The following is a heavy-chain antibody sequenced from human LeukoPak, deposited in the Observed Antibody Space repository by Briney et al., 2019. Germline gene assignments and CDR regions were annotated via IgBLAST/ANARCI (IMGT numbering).Heavy chain of an antibody. Sequence: SETLSLTRTLPGGSITSYYRSWIRQPPGKGLEWSGYTFYSGSTYYNPSLRSRVSISVDTSKNQFSLRLSSVTAADTAVYYCARSSEGRYYYDSSGFSYYYYMDVWGKGTTVTISS. J-gene: IGHJ6*03. CDR2: TFYSGST. CDR3: ARSSEGRYYYDSSGFSYYYYMDV. V-gene: IGHV4-59*01. D-gene: IGHD3-22*01. CDR1: GGSITSYY.